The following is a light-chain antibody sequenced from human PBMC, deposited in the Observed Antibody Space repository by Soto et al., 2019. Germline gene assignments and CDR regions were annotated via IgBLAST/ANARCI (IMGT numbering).Light chain of an antibody. CDR2: DAS. J-gene: IGKJ4*01. CDR3: QQRKDWPPLT. V-gene: IGKV3-11*01. Sequence: EVVLTQSPVTLALSPGERATLSCRASQNVDIYVAWYQQQPGQAPRLLIYDASNSATSIPARFSGSGSWTEFTLPISSLEPEDFAVYYYQQRKDWPPLTFGGGTKVEIK. CDR1: QNVDIY.